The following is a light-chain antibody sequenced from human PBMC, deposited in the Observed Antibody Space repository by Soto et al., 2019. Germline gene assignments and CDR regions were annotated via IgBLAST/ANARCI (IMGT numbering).Light chain of an antibody. J-gene: IGKJ2*01. CDR3: QKYNRAPLT. V-gene: IGKV1-27*01. CDR1: QSISSY. CDR2: AAS. Sequence: DIQMTQSPSSLSASVGDRVTITGRASQSISSYLAWYQQKPGKVPKLLIYAASTLQSGVPSRFSGSGSGTDFTLTISSLQPEDVATYYCQKYNRAPLTFGQGTKLEIK.